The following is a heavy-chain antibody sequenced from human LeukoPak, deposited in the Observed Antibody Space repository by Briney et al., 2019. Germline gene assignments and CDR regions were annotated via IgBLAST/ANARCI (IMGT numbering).Heavy chain of an antibody. Sequence: PGGSLRLSCAASGFTFGSSWMTWVRQAPGKGLEWVAVISNNDGTNRHYADSVQGRFTISRDNSKNTLYAQMNSLRVEDTAVYYCARAMVRGVLPYWGQGTLVTVSS. CDR1: GFTFGSSW. J-gene: IGHJ4*02. V-gene: IGHV3-30*14. CDR3: ARAMVRGVLPY. D-gene: IGHD3-10*01. CDR2: ISNNDGTNR.